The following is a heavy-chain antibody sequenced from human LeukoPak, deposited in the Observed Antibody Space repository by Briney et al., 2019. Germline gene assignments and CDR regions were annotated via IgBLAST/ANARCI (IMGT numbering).Heavy chain of an antibody. D-gene: IGHD5-24*01. CDR2: IHYSVTT. J-gene: IGHJ4*02. CDR1: GGSLSSSNNY. V-gene: IGHV4-39*01. Sequence: PSETLSLTCTVSGGSLSSSNNYWGWVRQPPGKGLECIGSIHYSVTTYYNPSLKSRVTISVDTSKNQFSLKLSSMTAADTTVYYCARHEEEDGYNAKTFDYWGQGTLVTVSS. CDR3: ARHEEEDGYNAKTFDY.